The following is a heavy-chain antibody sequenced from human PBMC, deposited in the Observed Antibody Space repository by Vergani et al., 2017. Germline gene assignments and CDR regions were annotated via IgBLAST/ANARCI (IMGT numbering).Heavy chain of an antibody. V-gene: IGHV4-59*01. D-gene: IGHD1-26*01. CDR1: GGSISSYY. Sequence: QVQLQESGPGLVKPSETLSLTCTVSGGSISSYYWSWIRQPPGKGLEWIGYIYYSGNTNYNPSLKSRVTISVDTSKNQFSLKLSSVTAADTAVYYCARDLLGGSYRPSWFDPWGQGTLVTVSS. CDR3: ARDLLGGSYRPSWFDP. CDR2: IYYSGNT. J-gene: IGHJ5*02.